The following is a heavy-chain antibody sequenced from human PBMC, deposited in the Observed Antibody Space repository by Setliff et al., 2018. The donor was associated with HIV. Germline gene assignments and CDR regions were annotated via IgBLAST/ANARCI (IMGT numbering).Heavy chain of an antibody. J-gene: IGHJ4*02. CDR1: GYTLSTYG. CDR2: ISAHSGYA. V-gene: IGHV1-18*01. Sequence: GASVKVSCKASGYTLSTYGISWVRQAPGQGLEWMGWISAHSGYAKSAQKFQGRVTMDTDTSTNTAYMELKSLRSDDTAVYFCARGSFDPYNGSFQHFDYWGQGTLVTVSS. CDR3: ARGSFDPYNGSFQHFDY. D-gene: IGHD1-26*01.